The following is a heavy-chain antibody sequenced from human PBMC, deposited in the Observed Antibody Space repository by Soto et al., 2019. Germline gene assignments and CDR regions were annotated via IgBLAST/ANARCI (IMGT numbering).Heavy chain of an antibody. CDR3: ARHYALKITVLRYFDRDNLQFDY. J-gene: IGHJ4*02. V-gene: IGHV1-2*04. D-gene: IGHD3-9*01. Sequence: ASVKVSCKASGYTFTGYYMHCVRQAPGQGLEWMGWINPNSGGTNYAQKLQCWVTMTMDTSISTAYMELSRVIPDDSAVSYCARHYALKITVLRYFDRDNLQFDYWGQESLVTV. CDR2: INPNSGGT. CDR1: GYTFTGYY.